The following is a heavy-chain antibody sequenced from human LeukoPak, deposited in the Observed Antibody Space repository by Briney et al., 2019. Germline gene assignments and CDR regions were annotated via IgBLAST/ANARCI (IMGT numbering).Heavy chain of an antibody. CDR3: ARYDSGSYAPIFDP. CDR1: GGSISSSY. CDR2: IYYSEST. V-gene: IGHV4-59*01. Sequence: SETLSLTCTVSGGSISSSYWSWIRQPPGKGLEWIGYIYYSESTNYNPSLKSRVTISVDTSKNQFSLKLSSVTAADTAVYYCARYDSGSYAPIFDPWGQGTLVTVSS. J-gene: IGHJ5*02. D-gene: IGHD1-26*01.